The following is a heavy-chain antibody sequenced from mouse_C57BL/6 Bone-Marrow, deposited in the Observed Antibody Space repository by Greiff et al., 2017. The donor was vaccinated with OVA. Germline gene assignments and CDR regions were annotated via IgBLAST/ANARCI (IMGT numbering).Heavy chain of an antibody. V-gene: IGHV1-69*01. CDR1: GYTFTSYW. Sequence: QVQLQQPGAELVMPGASVKLSCKASGYTFTSYWMHWVKQRPGQGLEWIGEIDPSDSYTNYNQKFKGKSTLTVDKSSSTAYMQLSSLTSEDSAVYYCARNYGTLFDYWSQGTTLTVSS. CDR2: IDPSDSYT. CDR3: ARNYGTLFDY. D-gene: IGHD1-1*01. J-gene: IGHJ2*01.